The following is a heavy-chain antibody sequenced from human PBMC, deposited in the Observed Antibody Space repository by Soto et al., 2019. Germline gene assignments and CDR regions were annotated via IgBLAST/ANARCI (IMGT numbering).Heavy chain of an antibody. D-gene: IGHD3-22*01. Sequence: GESLKISFKGSGYNFINYWIGLVRQVPGKGLEWMGIIYPGDFDIKYSPSFQGQVTISADKSLTTAYLQWSSLKASDTAMYYCARSYGGEYYDSRQYYYSYWGQGTLVTVSS. CDR3: ARSYGGEYYDSRQYYYSY. J-gene: IGHJ4*02. CDR1: GYNFINYW. CDR2: IYPGDFDI. V-gene: IGHV5-51*01.